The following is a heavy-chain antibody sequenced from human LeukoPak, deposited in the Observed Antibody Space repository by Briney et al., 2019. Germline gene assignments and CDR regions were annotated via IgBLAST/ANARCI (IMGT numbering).Heavy chain of an antibody. CDR3: AKDRNGTTGTTYGMDV. V-gene: IGHV3-23*01. J-gene: IGHJ6*02. CDR1: GFTFSSYA. Sequence: GGSLRLSCAASGFTFSSYAMSWVRQAPGKGLEWVSAISGSGGSTYYADSVKGRFTISRDNSKNTLYLQMNSLRAEDTAVYYCAKDRNGTTGTTYGMDVWGQGITVTVSS. CDR2: ISGSGGST. D-gene: IGHD1-1*01.